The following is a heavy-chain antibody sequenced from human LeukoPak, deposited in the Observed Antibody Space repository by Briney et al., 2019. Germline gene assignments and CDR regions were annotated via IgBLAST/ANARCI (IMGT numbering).Heavy chain of an antibody. J-gene: IGHJ4*02. CDR2: ISSSSSYI. Sequence: PGGSLRLSCAASGFTFSSYSMNWVRQAPGKGLEWVSSISSSSSYIYYADSVKGRFTISRDNAKNSLYLQMNSLRAEDTAVYYCARDNNKGGQRLAGVFDYWGQGTLVTVSS. CDR1: GFTFSSYS. V-gene: IGHV3-21*01. CDR3: ARDNNKGGQRLAGVFDY. D-gene: IGHD6-25*01.